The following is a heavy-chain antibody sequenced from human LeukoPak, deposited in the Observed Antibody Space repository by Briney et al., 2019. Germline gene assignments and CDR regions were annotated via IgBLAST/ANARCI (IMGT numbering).Heavy chain of an antibody. Sequence: PGGSLRLSCAASGFTFSSYEMNWVRQAPGKGLEWVSYISSSGSTIYYADSVKGRFTISRDNAKNSLYLQMNSLRAEDTAVYYCATQWEGFDYWGQGTLVTASS. V-gene: IGHV3-48*03. CDR3: ATQWEGFDY. CDR1: GFTFSSYE. D-gene: IGHD1-26*01. J-gene: IGHJ4*02. CDR2: ISSSGSTI.